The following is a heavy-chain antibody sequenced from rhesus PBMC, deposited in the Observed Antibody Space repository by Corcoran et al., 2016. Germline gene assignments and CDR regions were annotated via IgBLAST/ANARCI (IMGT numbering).Heavy chain of an antibody. CDR2: IKNKADGGTA. CDR3: TYFDC. J-gene: IGHJ4*01. CDR1: GFTFSNYW. Sequence: EVQLVESGGGLVQPGGSLRLSCAASGFTFSNYWKSWVRQTPGKGLDWVGRIKNKADGGTAAYAESVKGRFTSSRDESKSTLYLQMNSLKTEDTAVYYCTYFDCWGQGVLVTVSS. V-gene: IGHV3-16*02.